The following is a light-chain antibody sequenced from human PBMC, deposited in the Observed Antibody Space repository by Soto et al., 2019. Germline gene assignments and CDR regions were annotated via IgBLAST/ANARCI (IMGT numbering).Light chain of an antibody. CDR1: SSDVGSYNL. CDR3: CSYAGSSTQV. V-gene: IGLV2-23*02. CDR2: EVS. J-gene: IGLJ1*01. Sequence: QSVLTQPASVSGSPGQSITISCTGTSSDVGSYNLVSWYQQHPGKAPKLMIYEVSKRPSGVSKRFSGSKSGNTASLTISGLQAEDEADYYCCSYAGSSTQVFGTGTKVTVL.